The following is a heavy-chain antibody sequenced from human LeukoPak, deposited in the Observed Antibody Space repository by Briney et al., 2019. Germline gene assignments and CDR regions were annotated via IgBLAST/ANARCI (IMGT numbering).Heavy chain of an antibody. D-gene: IGHD5-18*01. CDR1: GYTFTSYG. V-gene: IGHV1-18*01. Sequence: GASVKVSCKASGYTFTSYGTSWVRQAPGQGLEWMGWISAYNGNTNYAQKLQGRDTMTTDTSTSTAYMELRSLRSDDTAVYYCARDLGRRLSYGPFDYWGQGTLVTVSS. CDR3: ARDLGRRLSYGPFDY. J-gene: IGHJ4*02. CDR2: ISAYNGNT.